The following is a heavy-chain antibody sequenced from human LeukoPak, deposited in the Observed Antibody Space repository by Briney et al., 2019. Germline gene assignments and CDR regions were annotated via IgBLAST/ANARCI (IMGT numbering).Heavy chain of an antibody. J-gene: IGHJ4*01. V-gene: IGHV4-39*01. CDR1: GGSISSSSYH. CDR2: IYSSGTT. CDR3: ASRVGGSSYTDY. Sequence: SETLSVTCSVSGGSISSSSYHWGWIRQPPGKGLEGSGNIYSSGTTYYKPSLKSGVTISVDTSKNQFTLKLSAVTAPDTAVYYSASRVGGSSYTDYWGPGTLVTVSS. D-gene: IGHD1-26*01.